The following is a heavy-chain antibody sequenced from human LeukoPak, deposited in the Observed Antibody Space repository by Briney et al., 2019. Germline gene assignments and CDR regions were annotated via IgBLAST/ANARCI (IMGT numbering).Heavy chain of an antibody. CDR1: GGSISSGGYY. CDR3: ARTMVRGVTFDY. J-gene: IGHJ4*02. D-gene: IGHD3-10*01. V-gene: IGHV4-31*03. CDR2: IYYSGST. Sequence: PSETLSLTCTVSGGSISSGGYYWSWIRQHPGKGLEWIGYIYYSGSTHYNPSLKSRVTISVDTSKNQFSLKLSSVTAADTAVYYCARTMVRGVTFDYWGQGTLVTVSS.